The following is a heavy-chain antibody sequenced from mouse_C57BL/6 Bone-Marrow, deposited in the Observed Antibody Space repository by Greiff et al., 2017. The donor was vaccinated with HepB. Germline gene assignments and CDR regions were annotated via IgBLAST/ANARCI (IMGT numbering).Heavy chain of an antibody. CDR2: IYPGSGST. Sequence: QVQLQQPGAELVKPGASVKMSCKASGYTFTSYWITWVKQRPGQGLEWIGDIYPGSGSTNYNEKFKSKATLTVDTSSSTAYMQLSSLTSEDSAVYYCARSGITTVVSGYFDVWGTGTTVTVSS. D-gene: IGHD1-1*01. CDR3: ARSGITTVVSGYFDV. CDR1: GYTFTSYW. V-gene: IGHV1-55*01. J-gene: IGHJ1*03.